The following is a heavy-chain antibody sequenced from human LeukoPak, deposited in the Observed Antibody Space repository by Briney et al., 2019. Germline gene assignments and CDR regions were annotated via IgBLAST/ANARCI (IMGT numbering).Heavy chain of an antibody. CDR2: IYTGGST. V-gene: IGHV4-4*07. J-gene: IGHJ4*02. CDR1: GGSISTYY. CDR3: ARIMVVPAAISHFDY. Sequence: PSETLSLTCTVSGGSISTYYWTWIRQPAGKGLEWIGCIYTGGSTNYNPSLKSRVTMSINTSKRQFSLKFTSVTAADTAVYYCARIMVVPAAISHFDYWGQGILVTVSS. D-gene: IGHD2-2*02.